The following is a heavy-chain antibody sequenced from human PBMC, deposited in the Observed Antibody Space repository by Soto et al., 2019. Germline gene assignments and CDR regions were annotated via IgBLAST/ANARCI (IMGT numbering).Heavy chain of an antibody. V-gene: IGHV5-51*01. CDR1: GYSFTSYW. J-gene: IGHJ4*02. D-gene: IGHD1-26*01. CDR3: ASPPYSASSYYFDQ. Sequence: GESLKISCKASGYSFTSYWIGWVRQMPGKGLEWMGIIYPGDSDTIYSPSFQGQVTISADKSISTAYLQWNRLKASDTAMYYCASPPYSASSYYFDQWGQGTPVTVSS. CDR2: IYPGDSDT.